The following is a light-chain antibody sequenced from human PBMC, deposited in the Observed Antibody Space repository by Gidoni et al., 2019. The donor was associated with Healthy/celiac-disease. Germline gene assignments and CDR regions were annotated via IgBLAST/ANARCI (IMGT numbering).Light chain of an antibody. Sequence: EIVLTQSPGTLSLSPGERATLSCRASQSVSSSYLAWYQQKPGQAPRLLIYGASSRATGIPDRLSGSGYGTDFTLTISRLEPEDFAVYYCQQYGSSPPWTFGQGTKVEIK. V-gene: IGKV3-20*01. CDR2: GAS. J-gene: IGKJ1*01. CDR3: QQYGSSPPWT. CDR1: QSVSSSY.